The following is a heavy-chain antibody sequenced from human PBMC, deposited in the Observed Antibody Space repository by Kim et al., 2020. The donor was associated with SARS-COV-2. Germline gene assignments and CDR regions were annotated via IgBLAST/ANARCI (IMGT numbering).Heavy chain of an antibody. CDR3: ARSKLKKIFGVVITLDY. V-gene: IGHV3-30*01. Sequence: VKGRFTISRDNSKNTLYLQMNSLRAEDTAVYYCARSKLKKIFGVVITLDYWGQGTLVTVSS. J-gene: IGHJ4*02. D-gene: IGHD3-3*01.